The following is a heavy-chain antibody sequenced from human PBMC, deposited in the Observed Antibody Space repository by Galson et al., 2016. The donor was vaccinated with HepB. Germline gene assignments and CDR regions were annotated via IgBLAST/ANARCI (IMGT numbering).Heavy chain of an antibody. CDR3: ARDSSSWSTPLWFDP. V-gene: IGHV3-48*02. Sequence: SLRLSCAASGFTFSSYSMNWVRQAPGKGLEWVSYISSGRDTTYYADSVKGRFTISRDSPKNSLYLQMNSLRDEDTAVYYCARDSSSWSTPLWFDPWGQGTLVTVSS. D-gene: IGHD6-13*01. CDR1: GFTFSSYS. CDR2: ISSGRDTT. J-gene: IGHJ5*02.